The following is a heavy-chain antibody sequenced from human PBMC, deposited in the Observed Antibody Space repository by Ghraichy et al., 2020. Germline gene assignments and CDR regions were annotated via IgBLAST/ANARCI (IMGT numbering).Heavy chain of an antibody. CDR3: ARDPKRGALDY. Sequence: GGSLRLSCTASGFSFSGSWMSWVRQAPEKGLEWVANINNDGQEKYYVDSLKGRFTISRDNGKNSLFLQISSLRVEDTAVYYCARDPKRGALDYWGQGTLVAVSS. CDR1: GFSFSGSW. D-gene: IGHD3-10*01. J-gene: IGHJ4*02. CDR2: INNDGQEK. V-gene: IGHV3-7*03.